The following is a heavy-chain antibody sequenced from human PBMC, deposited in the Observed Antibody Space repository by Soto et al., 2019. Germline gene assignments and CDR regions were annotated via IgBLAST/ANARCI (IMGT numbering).Heavy chain of an antibody. Sequence: QVQLVESGGGVVQPGRSLRLSCAASGFTFSSYGMHWVRQAPGKGLEWAAVIWYDGSNKYYADSVKGRFTISRDNYKNTLYLQMNSLRGEDTAVYYCAREGPYCSGGSCYPHFDSWGQGTLVTVSS. D-gene: IGHD2-15*01. J-gene: IGHJ5*01. CDR2: IWYDGSNK. CDR1: GFTFSSYG. CDR3: AREGPYCSGGSCYPHFDS. V-gene: IGHV3-33*01.